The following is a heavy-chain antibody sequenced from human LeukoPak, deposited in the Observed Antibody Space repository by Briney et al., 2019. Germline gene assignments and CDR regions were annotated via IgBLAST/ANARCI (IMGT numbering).Heavy chain of an antibody. CDR2: ISSSSSYI. V-gene: IGHV3-21*01. CDR3: ARDLHTYYDILTGSLGA. D-gene: IGHD3-9*01. CDR1: GFTFDDYG. J-gene: IGHJ5*02. Sequence: GGSLRLSCAASGFTFDDYGMSWVRQAPGKGLEWVSFISSSSSYIYYADSVKGRFTISRDNAKNSLYLQMNSLRAEDTAVYYCARDLHTYYDILTGSLGAWGQGTLVTVSS.